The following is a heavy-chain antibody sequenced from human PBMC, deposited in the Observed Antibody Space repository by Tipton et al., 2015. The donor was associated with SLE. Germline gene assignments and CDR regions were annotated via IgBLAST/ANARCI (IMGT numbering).Heavy chain of an antibody. Sequence: TLSLTCTVSGGSISSYYWSWIRQPPGKGLEWIGYIYYSGSTNYNPSLKSLVTISVDTSKNQFSLKLSSVTAADTAVYYCSRASGSGSSYAFDIWGQGTTVTVSS. CDR3: SRASGSGSSYAFDI. V-gene: IGHV4-59*08. CDR2: IYYSGST. CDR1: GGSISSYY. J-gene: IGHJ3*02. D-gene: IGHD3-10*01.